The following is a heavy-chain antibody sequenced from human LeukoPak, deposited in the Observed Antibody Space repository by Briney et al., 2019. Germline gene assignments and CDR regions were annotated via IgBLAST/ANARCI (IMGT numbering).Heavy chain of an antibody. CDR2: ISGSGGST. Sequence: PGGSLRLSCAASGFTFSSYAMSWVRQAPGKGLEWVSAISGSGGSTYYADSVKGRFTISRDNSKNTLYLQMNSLRAEDTAVYYCAKALRAYSSGWLDYWGQGTQVTVSS. CDR3: AKALRAYSSGWLDY. V-gene: IGHV3-23*01. D-gene: IGHD6-19*01. J-gene: IGHJ4*02. CDR1: GFTFSSYA.